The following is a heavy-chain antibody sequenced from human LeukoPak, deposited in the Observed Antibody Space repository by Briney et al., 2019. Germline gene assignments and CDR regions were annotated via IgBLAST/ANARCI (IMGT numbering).Heavy chain of an antibody. CDR1: GFTFSSHG. V-gene: IGHV3-23*01. J-gene: IGHJ4*02. CDR2: IGGTGYST. D-gene: IGHD3-22*01. CDR3: AKVMNMIVVASIDS. Sequence: GGSLRLSCAASGFTFSSHGMSWVRQAPGKGLEWVSAIGGTGYSTYYADSVKGRFSISGDNSKNTLYLHMDSLRAEDTAVYYCAKVMNMIVVASIDSWGQGILVTVSS.